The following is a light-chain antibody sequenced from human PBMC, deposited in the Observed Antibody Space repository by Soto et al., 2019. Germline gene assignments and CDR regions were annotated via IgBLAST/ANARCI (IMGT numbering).Light chain of an antibody. CDR2: DAS. V-gene: IGKV3-20*01. CDR3: HQYAASPLT. J-gene: IGKJ4*01. Sequence: EIVLTQSPGTLSLSPGERATLSCRASQSVGRNFLAWFQQKPGQAPRLLIYDASSRATGIPDRFSGSGSGTDFTLTISRLEPEDFAVFYGHQYAASPLTFGGGTKVEIK. CDR1: QSVGRNF.